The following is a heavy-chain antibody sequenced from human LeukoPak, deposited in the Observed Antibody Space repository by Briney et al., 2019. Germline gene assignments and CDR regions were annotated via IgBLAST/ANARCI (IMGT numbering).Heavy chain of an antibody. CDR3: AKNSRSSGYYLDY. CDR2: ISGSGGST. Sequence: GGSLRLSCAAPGFTFSSFATSWVRPAPRQGLERVSTISGSGGSTSYADSVKGRFTISRDNSKNTLYLQMNGLRAEDTALYYCAKNSRSSGYYLDYWGQGTLVTVSS. CDR1: GFTFSSFA. V-gene: IGHV3-23*01. J-gene: IGHJ4*02. D-gene: IGHD3-22*01.